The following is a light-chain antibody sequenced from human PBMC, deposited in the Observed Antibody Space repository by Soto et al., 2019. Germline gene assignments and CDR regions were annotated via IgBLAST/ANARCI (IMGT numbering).Light chain of an antibody. CDR2: TND. Sequence: QSVLTQPPSVSGTPGQRVTISCSGSTSNIGTNTVNWLQHLPGTAPKLLICTNDQRPSGVPDRFSGSRSGTSASLAISGLQSEDEADYYCATWDDSVYVFGTGTKVTVL. CDR1: TSNIGTNT. J-gene: IGLJ1*01. CDR3: ATWDDSVYV. V-gene: IGLV1-44*01.